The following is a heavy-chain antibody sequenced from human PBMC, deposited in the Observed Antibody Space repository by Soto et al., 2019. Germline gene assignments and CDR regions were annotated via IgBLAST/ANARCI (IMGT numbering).Heavy chain of an antibody. D-gene: IGHD2-15*01. Sequence: QVQLVQSGAEVRKPGSSVKVSCKASGGTFGRHPISWVRQAPGQGLEWMGRIIPMLDLTTYAPKFQGRVTMSADKSTTVAYMELTSLKSEDTAIYYCARDLGVVIAAGYFDLWGRGTPVTVSS. J-gene: IGHJ2*01. CDR3: ARDLGVVIAAGYFDL. CDR1: GGTFGRHP. CDR2: IIPMLDLT. V-gene: IGHV1-69*04.